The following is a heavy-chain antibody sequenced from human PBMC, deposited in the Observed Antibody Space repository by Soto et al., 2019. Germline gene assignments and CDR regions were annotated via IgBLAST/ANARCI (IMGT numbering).Heavy chain of an antibody. CDR2: IYYSGST. J-gene: IGHJ3*02. Sequence: QVQLQESGPGLVKPSESLSLTCTVSGGSISSYYWSWIRQPPGKGLEWIGYIYYSGSTNYNPSLKSRVTISVDTSKNQFSLKLSSVTAADTAVYYCARAGLVSYGFDIWGQGTMVTVSS. D-gene: IGHD6-19*01. CDR1: GGSISSYY. CDR3: ARAGLVSYGFDI. V-gene: IGHV4-59*01.